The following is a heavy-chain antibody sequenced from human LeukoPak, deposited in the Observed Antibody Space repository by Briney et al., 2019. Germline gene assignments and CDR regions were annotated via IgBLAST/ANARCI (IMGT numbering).Heavy chain of an antibody. Sequence: SETLSLTCTVSDGSISSYYWSWIRQPPGKGLEWIGYIYYSGSTNYNPSLKSRVTISVDTSKNQFSLKLSSVTAADTAVYYCARDDYGDAFDIWGQGTMVTVSS. V-gene: IGHV4-59*01. CDR1: DGSISSYY. CDR3: ARDDYGDAFDI. CDR2: IYYSGST. J-gene: IGHJ3*02. D-gene: IGHD4/OR15-4a*01.